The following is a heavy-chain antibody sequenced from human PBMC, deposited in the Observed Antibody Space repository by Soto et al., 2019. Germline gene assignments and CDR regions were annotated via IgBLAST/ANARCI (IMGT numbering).Heavy chain of an antibody. Sequence: QVQLQESGPGLVKPSGTLSLTCAVSGGSISSSNWWSWVRQPPGKGLEWIGEIYHSGSTNYNPSLKSRVTXXXDXPKNQFSLKLSSVTAADTAVYYCARVWTTVTNWFDPWGQGTLVTVSS. CDR2: IYHSGST. CDR3: ARVWTTVTNWFDP. CDR1: GGSISSSNW. D-gene: IGHD4-17*01. V-gene: IGHV4-4*02. J-gene: IGHJ5*02.